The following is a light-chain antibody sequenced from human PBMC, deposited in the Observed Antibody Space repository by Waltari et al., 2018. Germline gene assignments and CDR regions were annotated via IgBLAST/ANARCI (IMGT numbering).Light chain of an antibody. CDR2: EVS. CDR1: SRDVGAYTL. J-gene: IGLJ1*01. CDR3: CAFAGRGIYV. Sequence: SALPQPAPVSGAHGPSVTITCIEISRDVGAYTLLSWYQRHPGGAPKLLIYEVSKRPSGVSNRFSGSKSGKTASLTISGLQAEDEADYYCCAFAGRGIYVFGSGTQVTVL. V-gene: IGLV2-23*02.